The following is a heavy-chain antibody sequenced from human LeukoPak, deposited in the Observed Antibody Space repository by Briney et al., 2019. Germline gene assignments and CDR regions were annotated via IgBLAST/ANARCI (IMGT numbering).Heavy chain of an antibody. J-gene: IGHJ4*02. V-gene: IGHV4-4*07. CDR1: GGSISSYY. CDR3: ARDGYSSSWHFFDY. CDR2: IYTSGST. Sequence: SETLSLTCTVSGGSISSYYWSWIRQPAGRGLEWIGRIYTSGSTNYNPSLKSRVTMSVDTSKNQFSLKLSSVTAADTAVYYCARDGYSSSWHFFDYWGQGTLVTVSS. D-gene: IGHD6-13*01.